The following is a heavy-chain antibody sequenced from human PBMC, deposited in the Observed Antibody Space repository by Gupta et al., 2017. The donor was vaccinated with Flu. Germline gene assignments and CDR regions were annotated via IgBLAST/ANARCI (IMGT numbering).Heavy chain of an antibody. Sequence: GLEWMGFIYPADSDTRYSPSFQGQVTISADKSISTAYLQWSSLKASDTAMYYCVTTGSGYTSGWYDVGAFDIWGQGTVVTVSS. CDR2: IYPADSDT. V-gene: IGHV5-51*01. CDR3: VTTGSGYTSGWYDVGAFDI. D-gene: IGHD6-19*01. J-gene: IGHJ3*02.